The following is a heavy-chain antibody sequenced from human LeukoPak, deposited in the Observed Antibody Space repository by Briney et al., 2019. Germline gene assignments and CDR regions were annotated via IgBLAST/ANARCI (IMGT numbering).Heavy chain of an antibody. Sequence: GGSLRLSCAASGFTFSTYWMTWVRQAPGKGLEWVANIKQDGSEKYFVDSVKGRFTISRDNANNSLYLQMNSLRAEDTAVYYCVRHAMLYYYDSSGYYYYYYYMDVWGKGTTVTISS. V-gene: IGHV3-7*01. D-gene: IGHD3-22*01. CDR2: IKQDGSEK. CDR1: GFTFSTYW. J-gene: IGHJ6*03. CDR3: VRHAMLYYYDSSGYYYYYYYMDV.